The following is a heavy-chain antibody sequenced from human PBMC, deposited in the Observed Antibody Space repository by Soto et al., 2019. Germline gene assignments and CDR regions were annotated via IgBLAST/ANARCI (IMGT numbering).Heavy chain of an antibody. CDR1: GYTFSRSG. CDR2: ISTYIGDT. V-gene: IGHV1-18*01. D-gene: IGHD5-12*01. CDR3: AREGVAPYYYYGMDV. J-gene: IGHJ6*02. Sequence: GASVKVSCKASGYTFSRSGISWVRQAPGQVFEWMGWISTYIGDTNYAQTFQGRVTMTTDTSTSTVHMEVRSLISDDTAVFFCAREGVAPYYYYGMDVWGQGTPVTVSS.